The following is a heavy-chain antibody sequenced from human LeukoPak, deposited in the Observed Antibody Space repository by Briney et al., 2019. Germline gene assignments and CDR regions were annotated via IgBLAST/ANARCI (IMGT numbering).Heavy chain of an antibody. CDR2: IYPGDSDT. J-gene: IGHJ4*02. CDR3: ARTAPYSSSWYAVDY. V-gene: IGHV5-51*01. CDR1: GYSFTSYW. Sequence: GESLKISCKGSGYSFTSYWIGWVRQMPGKGLEWMGIIYPGDSDTRYSPSFQGQVTISADKSISTAYLQWSSLKASDTAMYYGARTAPYSSSWYAVDYWGQGTLVTVSS. D-gene: IGHD6-13*01.